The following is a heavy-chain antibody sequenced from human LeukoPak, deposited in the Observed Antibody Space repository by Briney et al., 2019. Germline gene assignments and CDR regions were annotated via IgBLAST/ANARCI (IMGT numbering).Heavy chain of an antibody. CDR2: ISAYNGNT. D-gene: IGHD4-17*01. CDR3: ARVKPTVTTSVGAFDI. Sequence: ASVKVSCKASGYTFTSYGISWVRQAPGQGLEWMGWISAYNGNTNYAQKLQGRVTMTTDTSTSTAYMELRSLRSDDTAVYYCARVKPTVTTSVGAFDIWGQGTMFTVSS. CDR1: GYTFTSYG. J-gene: IGHJ3*02. V-gene: IGHV1-18*04.